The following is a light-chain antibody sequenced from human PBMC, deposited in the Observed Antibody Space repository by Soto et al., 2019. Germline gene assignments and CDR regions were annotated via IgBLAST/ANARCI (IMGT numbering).Light chain of an antibody. J-gene: IGKJ2*01. CDR3: MQGTHWPPYT. V-gene: IGKV2-30*02. Sequence: DVVMTQSPLSLPVTVGQPASISCRSSQSLIHSDGNTYLNWFLQRPGQSPRRLIYQVSKRDSGVPDRFSGSGSGTDFTLKISRVEAEDVGVYYCMQGTHWPPYTFCQGTKLEIK. CDR1: QSLIHSDGNTY. CDR2: QVS.